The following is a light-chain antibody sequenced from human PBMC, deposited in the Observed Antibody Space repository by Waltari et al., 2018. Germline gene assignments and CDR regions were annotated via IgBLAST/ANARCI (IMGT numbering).Light chain of an antibody. CDR1: SSDVGSDNY. J-gene: IGLJ1*01. Sequence: QSALTQPASVSGSPGQSITISCTGTSSDVGSDNYVSWYQQHPGKAPKLMIFGVSSRPSGVSNCFSGSKSANTASLTISGRQAEDEADYYCSSSTSSSTLVFGTGTKVTVL. V-gene: IGLV2-14*01. CDR2: GVS. CDR3: SSSTSSSTLV.